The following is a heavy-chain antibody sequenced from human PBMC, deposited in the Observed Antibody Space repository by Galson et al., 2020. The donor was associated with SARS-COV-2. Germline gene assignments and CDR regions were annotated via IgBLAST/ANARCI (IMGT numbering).Heavy chain of an antibody. V-gene: IGHV1-3*01. CDR2: INAGNGNT. CDR1: GYTFTRYA. J-gene: IGHJ4*02. D-gene: IGHD3-22*01. CDR3: ARALVYYDSSGPTDY. Sequence: ASVKVSCKASGYTFTRYAMHWVSQAPGQRLEWIGWINAGNGNTKYSQKFQGRVTITRDTSASTAYMVLSSLRSEETAVYYCARALVYYDSSGPTDYWGLVTLVTVSS.